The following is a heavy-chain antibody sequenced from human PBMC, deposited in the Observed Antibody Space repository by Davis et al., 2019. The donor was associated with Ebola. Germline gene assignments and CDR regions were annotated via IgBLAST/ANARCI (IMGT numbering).Heavy chain of an antibody. CDR3: ARVSQLELQYGDYYYGMDV. J-gene: IGHJ6*02. V-gene: IGHV3-48*01. CDR1: GFTFSSYS. Sequence: GESLKISCAASGFTFSSYSMNWVRQAPGKGLEWVSYISSSSSTIYYADSVKGRFTISRDNAKNSLYLQMNSLRAEDTAVYYCARVSQLELQYGDYYYGMDVWGQGTTVTVSS. D-gene: IGHD1-1*01. CDR2: ISSSSSTI.